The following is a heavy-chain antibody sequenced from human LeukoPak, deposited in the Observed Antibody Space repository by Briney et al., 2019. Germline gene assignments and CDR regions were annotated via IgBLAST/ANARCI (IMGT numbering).Heavy chain of an antibody. CDR3: AGAPPGGGYYDSSGPGAFDY. CDR1: GYTFTGYY. V-gene: IGHV1-2*02. D-gene: IGHD3-22*01. Sequence: ASVKVSCKASGYTFTGYYMHWVRQAPGQGLEWMGWINPNSGGTNYAQKFQGRVTMTRDTSISTAYMELSRLRSDDTAVYYCAGAPPGGGYYDSSGPGAFDYWGQGTLVTVSS. J-gene: IGHJ4*02. CDR2: INPNSGGT.